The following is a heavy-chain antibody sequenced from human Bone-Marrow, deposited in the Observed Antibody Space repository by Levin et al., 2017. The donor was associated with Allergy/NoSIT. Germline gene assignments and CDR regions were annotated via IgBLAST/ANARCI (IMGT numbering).Heavy chain of an antibody. V-gene: IGHV3-21*01. D-gene: IGHD4-17*01. CDR2: ISGRSSFT. J-gene: IGHJ6*02. CDR1: GFTFSSYT. CDR3: AREGGDGTVTTWEGYYYAMDV. Sequence: GVSLRLSCAASGFTFSSYTMNWVRQAPGKGLEWVSAISGRSSFTFYADSLKGRFTISRDNAKNLLHLQMNSLRADDTAVYYCAREGGDGTVTTWEGYYYAMDVWGQGTTVTVSS.